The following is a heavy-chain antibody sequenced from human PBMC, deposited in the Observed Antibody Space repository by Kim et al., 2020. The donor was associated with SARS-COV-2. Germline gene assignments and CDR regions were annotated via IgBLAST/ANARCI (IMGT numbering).Heavy chain of an antibody. CDR3: AKEGWSLDLSLDY. Sequence: GGSLRLSCAASGFTFSSYGMHWVRQAPGKGLEWVAVIWYDGSNKYYADSVKGRFTISRDNSKNTLYLQMNSLRAEDTAVYYCAKEGWSLDLSLDYWGQGTLVTVSS. CDR1: GFTFSSYG. D-gene: IGHD6-19*01. CDR2: IWYDGSNK. V-gene: IGHV3-30*02. J-gene: IGHJ4*02.